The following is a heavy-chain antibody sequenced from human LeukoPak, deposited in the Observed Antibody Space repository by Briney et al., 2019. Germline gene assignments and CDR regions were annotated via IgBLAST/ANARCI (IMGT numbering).Heavy chain of an antibody. V-gene: IGHV1-2*02. J-gene: IGHJ6*03. Sequence: ASVNVSCKASGYTFTGYYMHWVRQAPGQGLEWMGWINPNSGGTNYAQKFQGRVTMTRDTSISTAYMELSRLRSDDTAVYYCARDPGSSSRYYYYYMDVWGKGTTVTVSS. CDR1: GYTFTGYY. D-gene: IGHD6-6*01. CDR3: ARDPGSSSRYYYYYMDV. CDR2: INPNSGGT.